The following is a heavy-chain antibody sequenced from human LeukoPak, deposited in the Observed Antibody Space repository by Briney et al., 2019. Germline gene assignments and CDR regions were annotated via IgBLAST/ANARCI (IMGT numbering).Heavy chain of an antibody. CDR3: ARDRSTKYYYDSSGYYFDY. D-gene: IGHD3-22*01. V-gene: IGHV1-69*04. CDR1: GGTFSSYA. J-gene: IGHJ4*02. Sequence: ASVKVSCKGSGGTFSSYAISWVRQAPGQGLEWMGRIIPIFGVANYAQKFQGRVTITADKSTSTAYMELSSLRSEDTAVYYCARDRSTKYYYDSSGYYFDYWGQGTLVTVSS. CDR2: IIPIFGVA.